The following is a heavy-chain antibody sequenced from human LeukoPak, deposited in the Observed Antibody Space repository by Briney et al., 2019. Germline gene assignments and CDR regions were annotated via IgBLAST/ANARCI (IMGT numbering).Heavy chain of an antibody. CDR2: IYYRRNT. V-gene: IGHV4-31*02. D-gene: IGHD3-10*01. CDR3: AREGTAHAFDI. Sequence: DWIGFIYYRRNTYYTSSLRGRISICIDTSNNQFSLSLSSVTVADTAVYYCAREGTAHAFDIWGRGTMVTVSS. J-gene: IGHJ3*02.